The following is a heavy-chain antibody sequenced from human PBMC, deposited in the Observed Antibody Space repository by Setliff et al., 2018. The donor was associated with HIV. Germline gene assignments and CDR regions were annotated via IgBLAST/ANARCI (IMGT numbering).Heavy chain of an antibody. CDR3: ARMTDYDYVWEPIGGYAFDI. Sequence: EASVKVSCKASGYTFTSYDINWVRQATGQGLEWMGWMNPNSGGTNYAQKFQGRVTMTADTSTSTVYMHLSSLRSDDTAVYYCARMTDYDYVWEPIGGYAFDIWGQGTMVTVSS. J-gene: IGHJ3*02. D-gene: IGHD3-16*01. CDR2: MNPNSGGT. V-gene: IGHV1-8*02. CDR1: GYTFTSYD.